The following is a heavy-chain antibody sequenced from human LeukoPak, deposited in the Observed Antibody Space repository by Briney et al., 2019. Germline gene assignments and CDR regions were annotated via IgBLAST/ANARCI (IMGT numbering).Heavy chain of an antibody. J-gene: IGHJ4*02. CDR2: IKGDESAK. Sequence: GGSLRLSCAASGFTFSTYWMAWVRQAPGKGLEWVANIKGDESAKHQADSVKGRFTISRDNAQNSVYLQMSNLRGEDTAVYYCARDVGGSLDYGGKGTLVTVSS. CDR1: GFTFSTYW. CDR3: ARDVGGSLDY. V-gene: IGHV3-7*01. D-gene: IGHD1-26*01.